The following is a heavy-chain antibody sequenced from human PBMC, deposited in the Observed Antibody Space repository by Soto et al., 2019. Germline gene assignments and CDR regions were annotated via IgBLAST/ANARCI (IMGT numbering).Heavy chain of an antibody. Sequence: GGSLRLSCAASGFTVSSNYMSWVRQAPGKGLEWVSVIYSGGSTYYADSVKGRFTISRDNSKNTLYLQMNSLRAEDTAVYYCARPTYCGGDCYTSGMDVWGQGTTVTVSS. CDR1: GFTVSSNY. J-gene: IGHJ6*02. V-gene: IGHV3-53*01. D-gene: IGHD2-21*02. CDR3: ARPTYCGGDCYTSGMDV. CDR2: IYSGGST.